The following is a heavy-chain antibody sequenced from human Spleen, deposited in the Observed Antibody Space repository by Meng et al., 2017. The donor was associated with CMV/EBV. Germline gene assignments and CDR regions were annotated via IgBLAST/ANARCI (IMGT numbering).Heavy chain of an antibody. V-gene: IGHV1-69*04. D-gene: IGHD4-11*01. CDR1: GGTFSSYT. CDR3: ARDAVTVGGLVGWFDP. Sequence: SGGTFSSYTISWVRQAPGQGLGWMGRIIPILGIANYAQKFQGRVTITADKSTSTAYMELSSLRSEDAAVYYCARDAVTVGGLVGWFDPWGQGTLVTVSS. CDR2: IIPILGIA. J-gene: IGHJ5*02.